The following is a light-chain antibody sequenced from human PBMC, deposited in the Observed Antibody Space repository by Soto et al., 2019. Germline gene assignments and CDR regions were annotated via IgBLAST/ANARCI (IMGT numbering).Light chain of an antibody. CDR2: AAS. Sequence: DIQMTQSPSSLSASLGDRVTIACRASQSISSYLNWYQQKPGKAPKLLIYAASSLQSGVPSRFSGSGSGTDFALTITSLQAEDFATYYCQQLRMYPSTFGGGTKVDIK. J-gene: IGKJ4*01. CDR1: QSISSY. V-gene: IGKV1-39*01. CDR3: QQLRMYPST.